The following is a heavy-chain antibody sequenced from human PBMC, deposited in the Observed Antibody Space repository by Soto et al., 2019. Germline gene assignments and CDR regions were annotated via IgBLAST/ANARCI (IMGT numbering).Heavy chain of an antibody. CDR1: GGSFSSST. J-gene: IGHJ2*01. Sequence: QVRLEQSGAELKKPGSSVKVSCKVSGGSFSSSTISWVRQAPGQGLEWMGRIIPILDTTDIAQEFQGRVTIIEDKSTNTAYMEMNRLRYEDTAVYYCARGVAVADSGWYFDLWGRGTLVTVSS. CDR2: IIPILDTT. CDR3: ARGVAVADSGWYFDL. V-gene: IGHV1-69*08. D-gene: IGHD6-19*01.